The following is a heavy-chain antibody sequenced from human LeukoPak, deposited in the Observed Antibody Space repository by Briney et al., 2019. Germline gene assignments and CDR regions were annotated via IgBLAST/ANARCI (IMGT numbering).Heavy chain of an antibody. D-gene: IGHD3-22*01. CDR2: IYHSGST. Sequence: PETLSLTCTVSGGSISSYYWGWIRQPPGKGLEWIGSIYHSGSTYYNPSLKSRVTISVDTSKNQFSLKLSSVTAADTAVYYCARDMGPYDSSGYYPSPRDYWGQGTLVTVSS. CDR3: ARDMGPYDSSGYYPSPRDY. J-gene: IGHJ4*02. V-gene: IGHV4-38-2*02. CDR1: GGSISSYY.